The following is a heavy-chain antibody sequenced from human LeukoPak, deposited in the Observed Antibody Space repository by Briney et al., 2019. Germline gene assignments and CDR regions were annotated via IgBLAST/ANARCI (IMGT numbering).Heavy chain of an antibody. CDR3: ARGSRYCSSTSCYGHGGRGRYLFDP. Sequence: SETLSLTCAVYGGSFSGYYWTWIRHTPEKGLEWIGEMNPSGSTNYNPSLKSRVTISVETSKNQFSLTLSSVTAADTAVYYCARGSRYCSSTSCYGHGGRGRYLFDPWGQGTLVTVSS. J-gene: IGHJ5*02. V-gene: IGHV4-34*01. CDR2: MNPSGST. CDR1: GGSFSGYY. D-gene: IGHD2-2*01.